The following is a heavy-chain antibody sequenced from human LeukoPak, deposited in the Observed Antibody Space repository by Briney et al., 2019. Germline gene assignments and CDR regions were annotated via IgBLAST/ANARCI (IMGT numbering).Heavy chain of an antibody. J-gene: IGHJ1*01. Sequence: PSETLSLTCTVSGGSISSGSYYWSWIRQPAGKGLEWIGTIYYTGSTSYNPSLKSRVTISVDTSKNQFSLRLRSVTAADTAVYYCARDWTGLATAGTGYFQHWGQGTLVTVSS. V-gene: IGHV4-39*07. CDR1: GGSISSGSYY. D-gene: IGHD6-13*01. CDR3: ARDWTGLATAGTGYFQH. CDR2: IYYTGST.